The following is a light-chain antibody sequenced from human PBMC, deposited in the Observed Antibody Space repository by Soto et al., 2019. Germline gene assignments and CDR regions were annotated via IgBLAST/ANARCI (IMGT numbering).Light chain of an antibody. V-gene: IGKV1-5*03. CDR3: LQSNSYPRT. J-gene: IGKJ1*01. CDR1: QSISSR. CDR2: EAS. Sequence: IHIAHSPSSLSASVLDRVTITCRASQSISSRLAWFQQKPGKAPKLLIYEASSLESGVPQRFSGSGSGTEFTLTISSLQPDDFATYYCLQSNSYPRTFGQGTKVDI.